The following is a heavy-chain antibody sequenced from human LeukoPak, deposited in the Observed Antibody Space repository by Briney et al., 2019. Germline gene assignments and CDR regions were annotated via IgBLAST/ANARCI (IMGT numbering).Heavy chain of an antibody. CDR1: GGSSSGYY. CDR3: ARGREENVDIVATARVGGYFDY. J-gene: IGHJ4*02. V-gene: IGHV4-34*01. Sequence: PSETLSLTCGVYGGSSSGYYWSWIRQPPGKGLEWIGEINHSGSTNYNPSLKSRVTISVDTSKNQFSLKLSSVTAAGTAVYYCARGREENVDIVATARVGGYFDYWGQGTLVTVSS. D-gene: IGHD5-12*01. CDR2: INHSGST.